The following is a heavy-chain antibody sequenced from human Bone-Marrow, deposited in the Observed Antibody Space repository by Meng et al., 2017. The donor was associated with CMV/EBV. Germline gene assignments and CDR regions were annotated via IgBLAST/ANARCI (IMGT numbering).Heavy chain of an antibody. CDR2: INSEGTSR. Sequence: ETLSLTCAASGFTFSNYWMHWVRQAPGKGLVWVSRINSEGTSRSYAGSVKGRLTTSRDNAKNTLYLQMSSLRVDDTAIYYCARESYTDAFDIWGQGIMVTFSS. V-gene: IGHV3-74*01. J-gene: IGHJ3*02. CDR1: GFTFSNYW. D-gene: IGHD3-16*01. CDR3: ARESYTDAFDI.